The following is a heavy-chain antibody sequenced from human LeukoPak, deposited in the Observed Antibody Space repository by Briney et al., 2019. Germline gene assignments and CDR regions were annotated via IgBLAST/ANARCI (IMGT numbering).Heavy chain of an antibody. CDR1: GGSFSGYY. CDR2: INHSGST. Sequence: SETLSLTCAVYGGSFSGYYWSWIRQPPGKGLEWIGEINHSGSTNYNPSLKSRVTISVDTSKNQFSLKLSSVTAAGTAVYYCARHLRRGFQTRIDYWGQGTLVTVSS. D-gene: IGHD1-1*01. CDR3: ARHLRRGFQTRIDY. V-gene: IGHV4-34*01. J-gene: IGHJ4*02.